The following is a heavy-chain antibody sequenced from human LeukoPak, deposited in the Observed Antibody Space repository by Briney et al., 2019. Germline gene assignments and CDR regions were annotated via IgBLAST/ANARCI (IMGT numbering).Heavy chain of an antibody. CDR1: GGSITSHY. D-gene: IGHD1-14*01. CDR3: ARASTTFDD. V-gene: IGHV4-59*11. CDR2: VSDGGRT. Sequence: PSETLSPTCSVSGGSITSHYWSWIRQPPGKGLEWIGHVSDGGRTNYSPSLRSRVSISVDTSKNQFSLKLNSVTAADTAVYFCARASTTFDDWGQGTLVTVSS. J-gene: IGHJ4*02.